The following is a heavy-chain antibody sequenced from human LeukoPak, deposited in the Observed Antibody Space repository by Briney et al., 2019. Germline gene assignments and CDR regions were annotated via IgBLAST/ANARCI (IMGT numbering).Heavy chain of an antibody. CDR2: IKSDSEGGTT. J-gene: IGHJ4*02. Sequence: GGSLRLSCAASGFTFNRAWMSWVRQAPGKGLEWVGRIKSDSEGGTTDYAAPVTGRFTMSRDDSKNTVDLQMNGLQTEDTAVYYCTLDWGGPRYYYDNVLSVPFDSWGQGTLVTVSS. V-gene: IGHV3-15*01. CDR3: TLDWGGPRYYYDNVLSVPFDS. CDR1: GFTFNRAW. D-gene: IGHD3-22*01.